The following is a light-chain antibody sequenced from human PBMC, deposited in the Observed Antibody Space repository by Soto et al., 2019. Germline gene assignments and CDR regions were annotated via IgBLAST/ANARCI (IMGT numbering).Light chain of an antibody. V-gene: IGKV4-1*01. CDR1: QSVFYSSNNKNF. Sequence: DIVMTQSPDSLAVSLGERTTINCRSSQSVFYSSNNKNFLAWYQQKPGQPPKLLLYWASTRESGFPDRFSGSGFGTDFTLTISSLQAEDVAVYYCQQYYSTPPTFGGGTKVEI. CDR2: WAS. J-gene: IGKJ4*01. CDR3: QQYYSTPPT.